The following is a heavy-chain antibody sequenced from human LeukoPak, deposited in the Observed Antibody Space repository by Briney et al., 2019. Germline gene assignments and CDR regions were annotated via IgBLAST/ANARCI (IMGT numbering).Heavy chain of an antibody. CDR2: IKSKTDGGTT. CDR3: TTPRGIPN. CDR1: GFTLSNVW. V-gene: IGHV3-15*07. D-gene: IGHD2-21*01. Sequence: PGGSLRLSCAASGFTLSNVWMNWVRQAPGKGLEWVGRIKSKTDGGTTDYAAPVKGRFTISRDESENMIYLEMNSLKIEDTDVYYCTTPRGIPNWGQGTLVTVSS. J-gene: IGHJ4*02.